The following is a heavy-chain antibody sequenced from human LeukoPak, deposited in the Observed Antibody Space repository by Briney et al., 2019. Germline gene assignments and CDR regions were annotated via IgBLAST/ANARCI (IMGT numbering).Heavy chain of an antibody. V-gene: IGHV3-74*01. D-gene: IGHD3-22*01. Sequence: GGSLRLSCAASGFTFYSYWMHWVRQAPGKGLVWVSCINGDGSTSNYADSVKGRFTISRDNAKNTLYLQMNSLRAEDTAVYYCATYTMIVAVGLLHWGQGTLVTVSS. CDR3: ATYTMIVAVGLLH. J-gene: IGHJ4*02. CDR2: INGDGSTS. CDR1: GFTFYSYW.